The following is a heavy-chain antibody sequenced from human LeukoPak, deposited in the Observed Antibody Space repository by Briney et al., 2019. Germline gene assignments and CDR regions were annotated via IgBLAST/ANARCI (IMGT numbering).Heavy chain of an antibody. D-gene: IGHD6-13*01. J-gene: IGHJ4*02. V-gene: IGHV3-9*01. CDR2: ISWNSGSI. CDR3: AKDKYSSSWYLDY. Sequence: GRSLRLSCAASGFTFDDYAMHWVRQAPGKGLEWVSGISWNSGSIGYADSVKGRFTISRDNAKNSLYLQMNSLRAEDTALYYCAKDKYSSSWYLDYWGQGTLVTVSS. CDR1: GFTFDDYA.